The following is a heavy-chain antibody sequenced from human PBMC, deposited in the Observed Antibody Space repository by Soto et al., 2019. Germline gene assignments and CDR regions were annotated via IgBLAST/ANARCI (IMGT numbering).Heavy chain of an antibody. V-gene: IGHV4-39*01. Sequence: QLQLQKSGPGLVRPSETLSLICTVSGGSITRNDHYWGWIRQSPGKGLEWIGDIKSSGSTNYNLSLKSRVSMSVETSKNQFSLKMNSVTAADTAVYYCARLGSSGWYQGSYFDYWGQGTLVTVSS. CDR1: GGSITRNDHY. CDR3: ARLGSSGWYQGSYFDY. CDR2: IKSSGST. D-gene: IGHD6-19*01. J-gene: IGHJ4*02.